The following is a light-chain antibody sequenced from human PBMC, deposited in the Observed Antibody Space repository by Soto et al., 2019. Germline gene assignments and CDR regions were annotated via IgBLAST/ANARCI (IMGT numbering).Light chain of an antibody. CDR1: QSVSSY. Sequence: EIVLTQSAAALSFYPLERANLSCSASQSVSSYLARYQQKPVQAPRLLIYDASNRATGIPARFSGSGSGTDFTLTISSLEPEDFAVYYCQQRSKWPLTFGPGIKVH. CDR3: QQRSKWPLT. J-gene: IGKJ3*01. V-gene: IGKV3-11*01. CDR2: DAS.